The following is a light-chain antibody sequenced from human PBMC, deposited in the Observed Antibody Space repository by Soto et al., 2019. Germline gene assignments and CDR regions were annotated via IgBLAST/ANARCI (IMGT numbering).Light chain of an antibody. CDR2: SNN. V-gene: IGLV1-47*02. Sequence: QSVLTQPPSASGTPGQRVTISCSGSSSNIGSNYVYWYQQLPGTAPKLLIYSNNQRPSGVPDRFSGSKSGTSASLAISWRRSEDEADYYCAAWDDSLSGWVFGGGTKLTVL. J-gene: IGLJ3*02. CDR3: AAWDDSLSGWV. CDR1: SSNIGSNY.